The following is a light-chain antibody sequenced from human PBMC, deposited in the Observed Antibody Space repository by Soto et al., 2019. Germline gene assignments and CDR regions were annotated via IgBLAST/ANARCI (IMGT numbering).Light chain of an antibody. CDR1: QSVTSDD. J-gene: IGKJ1*01. Sequence: EIVLTQSPGTLSLSPGERATLPCRASQSVTSDDLAWYQQKPGQAPRLLISGASSRATGIPDRFNGGGSGTDFTLTISRLEPEDFAAYYCQQYFSSPWTFGQGTRVEIK. V-gene: IGKV3-20*01. CDR3: QQYFSSPWT. CDR2: GAS.